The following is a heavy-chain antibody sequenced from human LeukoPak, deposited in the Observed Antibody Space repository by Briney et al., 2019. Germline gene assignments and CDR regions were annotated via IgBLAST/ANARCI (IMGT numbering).Heavy chain of an antibody. CDR3: ARHYIAAGGGDAFDI. V-gene: IGHV4-39*01. Sequence: SETLSLTCTVSGGSINSISYYWGWIRQPPGKGLEWIGSIYYSGSTYYNPSLKSRVTVSVDASKNQFSLKLSSVTAADTAMYYCARHYIAAGGGDAFDIWGQGTMVTVSS. D-gene: IGHD6-13*01. CDR1: GGSINSISYY. J-gene: IGHJ3*02. CDR2: IYYSGST.